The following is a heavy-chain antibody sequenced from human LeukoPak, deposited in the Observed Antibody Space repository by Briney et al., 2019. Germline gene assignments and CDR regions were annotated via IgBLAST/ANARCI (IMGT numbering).Heavy chain of an antibody. CDR2: INTNTGNP. Sequence: ASVKVSCKASGYTFTSYAMNWVRQAPGQALEWMGWINTNTGNPTYAQGFTGRFVFSLDTSVSTAYLQISSLKAEDTAVYYCAREPPWYSGSLQTNDYWGQGTLVTVSS. CDR1: GYTFTSYA. V-gene: IGHV7-4-1*02. CDR3: AREPPWYSGSLQTNDY. D-gene: IGHD1-26*01. J-gene: IGHJ4*02.